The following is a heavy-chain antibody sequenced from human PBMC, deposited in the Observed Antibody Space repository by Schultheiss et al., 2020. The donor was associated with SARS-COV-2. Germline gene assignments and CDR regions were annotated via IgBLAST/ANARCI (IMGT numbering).Heavy chain of an antibody. CDR2: IYYSGST. D-gene: IGHD3-10*01. V-gene: IGHV4-59*12. CDR3: ARDCHSLYGSADV. CDR1: GGSISGYY. J-gene: IGHJ6*02. Sequence: SETLSLTCTVSGGSISGYYWSWIRQPPGKGLEWIGYIYYSGSTNYNPSLKSLVTISVDTSKNQFSLKLSSVTAADTAVYYCARDCHSLYGSADVWGQGTTVTVSS.